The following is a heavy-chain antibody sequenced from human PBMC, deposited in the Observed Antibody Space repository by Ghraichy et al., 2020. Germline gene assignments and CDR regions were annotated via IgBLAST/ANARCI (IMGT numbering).Heavy chain of an antibody. Sequence: ASVKVSCKASGYTFTGYYIHWVQQAPGQGLEWMGWINPNSGGTNYAQKFQGRVTMTRDTSISTAYMELSSLRSDDTAVYYCAKALLFCSGGGCLPLHPFDFWGQGTLVTVSS. J-gene: IGHJ4*02. V-gene: IGHV1-2*02. CDR3: AKALLFCSGGGCLPLHPFDF. CDR1: GYTFTGYY. CDR2: INPNSGGT. D-gene: IGHD2-15*01.